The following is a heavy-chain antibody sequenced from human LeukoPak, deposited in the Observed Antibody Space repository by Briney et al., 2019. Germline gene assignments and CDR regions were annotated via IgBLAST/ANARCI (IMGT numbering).Heavy chain of an antibody. CDR2: IYYSGST. Sequence: SETLSLTCTVSGGSISSSSYYWGWVRQPPGKGLEWIGSIYYSGSTYYNPSLKSRVTISVATSKNQFSLKLSSVTAADTAVYYCARQGWELYYFDYWGQGTLVTVSS. CDR1: GGSISSSSYY. D-gene: IGHD1-26*01. CDR3: ARQGWELYYFDY. V-gene: IGHV4-39*01. J-gene: IGHJ4*02.